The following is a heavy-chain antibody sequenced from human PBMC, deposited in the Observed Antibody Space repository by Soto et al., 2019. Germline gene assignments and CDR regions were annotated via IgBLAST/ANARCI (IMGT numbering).Heavy chain of an antibody. CDR2: DGSST. V-gene: IGHV3-74*01. D-gene: IGHD6-13*01. J-gene: IGHJ3*01. CDR3: AREGLDTAGFFDV. Sequence: DGSSTTSADSVKGRFTVSRDDARNTLYLQMSSLRADDTAIYYCAREGLDTAGFFDVWGQGTMVTLSS.